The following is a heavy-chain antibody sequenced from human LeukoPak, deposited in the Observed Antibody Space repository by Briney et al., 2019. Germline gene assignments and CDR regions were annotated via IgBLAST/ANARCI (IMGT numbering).Heavy chain of an antibody. CDR1: GGSISSYY. CDR2: IYYSGST. V-gene: IGHV4-59*08. D-gene: IGHD1-14*01. J-gene: IGHJ3*02. CDR3: ARHRRKGSAFDI. Sequence: SETLSLTCTVSGGSISSYYWSWIRQPPGKGLEWIGYIYYSGSTNYNPSLKSRVTISVDTSKNQFSLKLSSVTAADTAVYYCARHRRKGSAFDIWGQGTMVTSLQ.